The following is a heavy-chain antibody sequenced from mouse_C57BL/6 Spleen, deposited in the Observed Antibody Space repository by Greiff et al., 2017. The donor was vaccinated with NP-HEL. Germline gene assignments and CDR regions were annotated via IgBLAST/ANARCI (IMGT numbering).Heavy chain of an antibody. V-gene: IGHV5-16*01. CDR2: IHYAVSST. Sequence: EVQVVESEGGLVQPGSSMTLSCTASGFTFSDYYMAWVRPVPEKGLAWVANIHYAVSSTYYLDSLHSRFIISRDNAKNILYLQMSSLKSEDTATYYCARDGPFWYFDVWGTGTTVTVSS. J-gene: IGHJ1*03. CDR1: GFTFSDYY. CDR3: ARDGPFWYFDV.